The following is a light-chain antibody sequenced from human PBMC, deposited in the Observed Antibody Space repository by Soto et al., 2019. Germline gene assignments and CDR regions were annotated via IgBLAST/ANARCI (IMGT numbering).Light chain of an antibody. CDR2: EVT. CDR1: SSDVGSYNL. Sequence: QSALTQPASVSGSPGQSITISCTGTSSDVGSYNLVSWYQQYPGKAPKLIISEVTNRPSGISNRFSGSKSGNTASLTISGLQTEDEADYYCSSYTGSSPPLVVGGGTKLTVL. J-gene: IGLJ2*01. CDR3: SSYTGSSPPLV. V-gene: IGLV2-14*02.